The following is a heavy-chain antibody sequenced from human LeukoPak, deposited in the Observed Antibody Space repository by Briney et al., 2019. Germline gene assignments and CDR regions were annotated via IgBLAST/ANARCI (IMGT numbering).Heavy chain of an antibody. CDR2: IYYSGST. CDR3: ARERRVGKVVPAANWFDP. CDR1: GDSISSYY. J-gene: IGHJ5*02. Sequence: SETLSLTCTVSGDSISSYYWNWIRQPPGKGLEWIGFIYYSGSTNYNPSLKSRVTISVDTPKNQFSLKLSSVTAADTAVYYCARERRVGKVVPAANWFDPWGQGTLVTVSS. V-gene: IGHV4-59*12. D-gene: IGHD2-2*01.